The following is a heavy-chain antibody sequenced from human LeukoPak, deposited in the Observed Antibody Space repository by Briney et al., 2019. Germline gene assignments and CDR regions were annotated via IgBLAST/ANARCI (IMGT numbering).Heavy chain of an antibody. CDR3: ARDPYGSGSYYNYWFDP. CDR1: GGTFSSYD. Sequence: SVKVSCKASGGTFSSYDISWVRQAPGQGLEWMGGIIPIFGTANYAQKFQGRVTITADESTSTAYMELSSLRSEDTAVYYCARDPYGSGSYYNYWFDPWGQGTLVTVSS. J-gene: IGHJ5*02. V-gene: IGHV1-69*13. D-gene: IGHD3-10*01. CDR2: IIPIFGTA.